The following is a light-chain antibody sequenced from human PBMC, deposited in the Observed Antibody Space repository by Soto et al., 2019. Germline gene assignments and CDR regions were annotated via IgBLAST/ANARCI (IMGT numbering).Light chain of an antibody. CDR2: GAS. V-gene: IGKV3-20*01. Sequence: EIVLTQSPGTLSLSPGERATLSCRASQSVSSNYLAWYQQKPGQAPRLLIFGASNRATGIPDRFSGGGSRTDFTLTITSLQPEDFATYYCQQTSSAPFTFGPGTKVDIK. J-gene: IGKJ3*01. CDR1: QSVSSNY. CDR3: QQTSSAPFT.